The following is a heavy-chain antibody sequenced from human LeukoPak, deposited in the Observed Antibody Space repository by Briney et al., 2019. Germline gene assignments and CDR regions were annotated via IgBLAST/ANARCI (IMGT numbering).Heavy chain of an antibody. CDR1: GFTFSSYS. CDR2: ICSTSRCI. Sequence: PGGSLRLSCAASGFTFSSYSMNWVRQAPGKGLEWVSSICSTSRCIFYADSVKGRFTISRDNAKSSLYLQMSNLRAEDTAVYFCARGGGLDVWGQGATVTVSS. CDR3: ARGGGLDV. V-gene: IGHV3-21*04. J-gene: IGHJ6*02. D-gene: IGHD3-16*01.